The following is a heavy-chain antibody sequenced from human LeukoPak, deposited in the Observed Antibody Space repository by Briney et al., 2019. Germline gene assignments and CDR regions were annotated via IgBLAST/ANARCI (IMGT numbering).Heavy chain of an antibody. V-gene: IGHV3-48*01. CDR3: AREYSSSRYGDAFDI. CDR2: ISSSSSTI. CDR1: GFTFSSYS. J-gene: IGHJ3*02. D-gene: IGHD6-13*01. Sequence: GGSLRLSCAASGFTFSSYSMNWVRQAPGKGLEWVSYISSSSSTIYYADSVKGRFTISRDNAKNSLYLQMNSLRAEDTAVYYCAREYSSSRYGDAFDIWGQGTMVTVSS.